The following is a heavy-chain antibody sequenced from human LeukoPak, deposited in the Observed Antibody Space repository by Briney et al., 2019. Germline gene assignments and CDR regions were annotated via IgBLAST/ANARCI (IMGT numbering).Heavy chain of an antibody. D-gene: IGHD2/OR15-2a*01. V-gene: IGHV3-30*02. CDR2: IRYDGGNK. J-gene: IGHJ6*02. CDR1: GFTFSSYG. CDR3: ARDQFTSYYYYGMDV. Sequence: PGGSLRLSCAASGFTFSSYGMHWVRQAPGKGLEWVAFIRYDGGNKYYADSVKGRFTISRDNSKNTLYLQMNSLRAEDTAVYYCARDQFTSYYYYGMDVWGQGTTVTVSS.